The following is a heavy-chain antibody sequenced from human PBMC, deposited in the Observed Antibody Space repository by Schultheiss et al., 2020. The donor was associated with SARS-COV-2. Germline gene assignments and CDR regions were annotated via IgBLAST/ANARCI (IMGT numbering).Heavy chain of an antibody. J-gene: IGHJ4*02. CDR1: GFTFSSYG. CDR2: ISGSGGST. CDR3: AKVFRDDTSGYYARGYFDY. Sequence: GGSLRLSCAASGFTFSSYGMSWVRQAPGEGLEWVSAISGSGGSTYYADSVKGRFTISRDNSRNTLYLQMNSLRAEDTAVYYCAKVFRDDTSGYYARGYFDYWGQGTLVTVSS. D-gene: IGHD3-22*01. V-gene: IGHV3-23*01.